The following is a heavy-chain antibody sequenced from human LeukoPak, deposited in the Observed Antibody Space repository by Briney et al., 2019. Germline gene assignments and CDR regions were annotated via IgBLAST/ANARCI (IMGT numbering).Heavy chain of an antibody. J-gene: IGHJ4*02. Sequence: PSETLSLTCTVSGGSISSYYWNWIRQPPGKGLEWIGYIYYSGTTYYGASLKSRVTISIDTSKNQFSLTLTSVTSADTAVYYCARGSTWNRGNFDYWGQGTLVTVSS. V-gene: IGHV4-59*01. CDR1: GGSISSYY. D-gene: IGHD1-1*01. CDR2: IYYSGTT. CDR3: ARGSTWNRGNFDY.